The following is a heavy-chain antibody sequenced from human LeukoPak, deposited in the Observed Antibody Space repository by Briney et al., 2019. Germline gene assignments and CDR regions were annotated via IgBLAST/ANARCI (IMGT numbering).Heavy chain of an antibody. D-gene: IGHD3-10*01. CDR1: GFPFSSYA. Sequence: GSLLLSFSASGFPFSSYAMSWGRPAPGKGREWVSAIIGSGGSTYYSDSVKGRCTISSDNSKNTLYLQRNSLQTEDTAVYYLTRDMHRWFGDHPRHVWGKGTTVTVSS. V-gene: IGHV3-23*01. CDR3: TRDMHRWFGDHPRHV. CDR2: IIGSGGST. J-gene: IGHJ6*04.